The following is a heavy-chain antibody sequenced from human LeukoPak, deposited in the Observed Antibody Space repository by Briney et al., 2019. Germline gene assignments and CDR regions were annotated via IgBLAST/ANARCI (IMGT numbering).Heavy chain of an antibody. Sequence: PGGSLRLSCAASGFTFSSYAMHWVRQAPGKGLEWVAVISYDGSNKYYADSVKGRFTISRDNSKNTLYLQMNSLRAEDTAVYFCARDVTMVRGAQDYYGMDVWGQGTTVTVSS. V-gene: IGHV3-30*14. J-gene: IGHJ6*02. D-gene: IGHD3-10*01. CDR3: ARDVTMVRGAQDYYGMDV. CDR2: ISYDGSNK. CDR1: GFTFSSYA.